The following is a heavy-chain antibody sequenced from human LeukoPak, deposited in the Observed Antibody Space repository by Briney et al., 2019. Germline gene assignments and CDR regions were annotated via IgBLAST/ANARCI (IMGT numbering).Heavy chain of an antibody. J-gene: IGHJ6*03. CDR1: GFTFTSSA. Sequence: SVKVSCKASGFTFTSSAMQWVRQARGQRLEWIGWIVVGSGNTNYAQKFQERVTITRDMSTSTAYMELSSLRSEDTAVYYCAREGGVGPTAPPDYYSYQMDVWGKGTTVTVSS. CDR2: IVVGSGNT. D-gene: IGHD1-26*01. V-gene: IGHV1-58*02. CDR3: AREGGVGPTAPPDYYSYQMDV.